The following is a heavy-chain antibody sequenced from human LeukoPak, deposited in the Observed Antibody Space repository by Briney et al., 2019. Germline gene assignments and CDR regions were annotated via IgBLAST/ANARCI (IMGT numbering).Heavy chain of an antibody. J-gene: IGHJ4*02. CDR2: ISGSGGST. V-gene: IGHV3-23*01. CDR1: GFTFSSYA. Sequence: GGSLRLSCAASGFTFSSYAISWVRQAPGKGLEWVSAISGSGGSTYYADSVKGRFTISRDNSKNTLYLQMNSLRAEDTAVYYCAKEPHHYGSGSTVDYWGQGTLVTVSS. CDR3: AKEPHHYGSGSTVDY. D-gene: IGHD3-10*01.